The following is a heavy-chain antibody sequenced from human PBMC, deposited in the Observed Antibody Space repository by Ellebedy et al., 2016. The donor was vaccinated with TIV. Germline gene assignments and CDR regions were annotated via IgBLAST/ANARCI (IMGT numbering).Heavy chain of an antibody. V-gene: IGHV3-7*01. CDR2: IYQDGSNQ. J-gene: IGHJ5*02. CDR1: GFSFRSYW. Sequence: GESLKISCAASGFSFRSYWMSWVRQAPGKGLEWVANIYQDGSNQYYVDSVKGRFTISRDKARNSVYLQMNSLRAEDTAVYYRERRGSYGKYSVRMNRWFDLWGQGTLVTGSS. CDR3: ERRGSYGKYSVRMNRWFDL. D-gene: IGHD3-10*01.